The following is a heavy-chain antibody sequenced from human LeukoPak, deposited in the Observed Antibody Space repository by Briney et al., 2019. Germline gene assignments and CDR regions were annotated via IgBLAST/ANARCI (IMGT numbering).Heavy chain of an antibody. J-gene: IGHJ5*01. CDR3: AKLPSSGWYGEGNRFDS. CDR2: ISGSGGST. D-gene: IGHD6-19*01. CDR1: GFTFNNYA. Sequence: PGGSLRLSCVASGFTFNNYAMNWVRQAPGKGLEWVSAISGSGGSTYYADSVKGRFTISRDDSKNTLYVEMNSLRAEDTAVYYCAKLPSSGWYGEGNRFDSWGQGTLVTVSS. V-gene: IGHV3-23*01.